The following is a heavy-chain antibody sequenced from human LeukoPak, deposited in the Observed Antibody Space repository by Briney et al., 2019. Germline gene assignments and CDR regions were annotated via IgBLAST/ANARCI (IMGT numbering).Heavy chain of an antibody. CDR3: ARDFEQLDDY. CDR2: ISSSSSYI. V-gene: IGHV3-21*01. J-gene: IGHJ4*02. D-gene: IGHD6-6*01. CDR1: GFTFSSYS. Sequence: GGSLRLSCAASGFTFSSYSMNWVRQAPGKGLEWVSSISSSSSYIYYADSVKGRFTISRDNAKNSLYLQMDSLRAEDTAVYYCARDFEQLDDYWGQGTLVTVSS.